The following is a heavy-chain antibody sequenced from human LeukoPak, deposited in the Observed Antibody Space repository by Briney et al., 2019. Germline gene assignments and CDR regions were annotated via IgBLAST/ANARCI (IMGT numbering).Heavy chain of an antibody. Sequence: GSSVKVSCKASGGTFSSYAISWVRQAPGQGLEWMGRINPNSGDTNFAQKFQGRVTMTRDTSISTAYMELSWLRSDDTAVYYCARTISGSYDFDYWGQGTLVTVSS. CDR3: ARTISGSYDFDY. D-gene: IGHD1-26*01. J-gene: IGHJ4*02. CDR2: INPNSGDT. CDR1: GGTFSSYA. V-gene: IGHV1-2*06.